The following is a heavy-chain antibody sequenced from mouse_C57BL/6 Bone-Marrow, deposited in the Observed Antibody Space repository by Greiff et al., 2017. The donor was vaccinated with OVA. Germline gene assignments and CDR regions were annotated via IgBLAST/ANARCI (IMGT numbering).Heavy chain of an antibody. CDR1: GYTFTSYW. D-gene: IGHD1-1*01. Sequence: QVQLKQPGAELVKPGASVKLSCKASGYTFTSYWMHWVKQRPGQGLEWIGMIHPNSGSTNYNEKFKSKATLTVDKSSSTAYMQLSSLTSEDSAVYYCARNYCSSYGAWFAYWGQGTLVTVSA. J-gene: IGHJ3*01. CDR2: IHPNSGST. CDR3: ARNYCSSYGAWFAY. V-gene: IGHV1-64*01.